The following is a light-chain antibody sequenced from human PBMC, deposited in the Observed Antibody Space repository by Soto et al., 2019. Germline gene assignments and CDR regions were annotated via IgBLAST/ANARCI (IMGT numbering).Light chain of an antibody. CDR1: QSLLHRNGYNY. J-gene: IGKJ2*01. Sequence: DIVMTQSPLSLPVTPGEPASISCRSSQSLLHRNGYNYLDWYLQKPGQSPQLLIYSGSTRASGVPDRFSGSGSGTDFTLKISRVEAEDFGTYYCMQAVQYPRTFGPGTKLEIK. CDR3: MQAVQYPRT. CDR2: SGS. V-gene: IGKV2-28*01.